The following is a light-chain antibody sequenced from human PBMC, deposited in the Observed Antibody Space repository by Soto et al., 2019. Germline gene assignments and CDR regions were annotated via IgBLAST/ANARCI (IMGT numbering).Light chain of an antibody. J-gene: IGLJ2*01. CDR2: RND. CDR1: TSNIGNYY. CDR3: ATWDDSLSGRV. V-gene: IGLV1-47*01. Sequence: QSVLTQPPSTSGTPGQRVTISCSGSTSNIGNYYVYWYQQLPGTAPKLLIYRNDQRPSGVPDRFSGYKSGTSASLAISGLRSEDEAYYYCATWDDSLSGRVVGGGTKLAVL.